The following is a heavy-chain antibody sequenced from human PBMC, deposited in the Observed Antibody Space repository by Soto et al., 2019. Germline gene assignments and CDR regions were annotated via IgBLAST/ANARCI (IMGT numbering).Heavy chain of an antibody. J-gene: IGHJ4*02. CDR2: LSDSVGTT. V-gene: IGHV3-23*01. D-gene: IGHD3-22*01. Sequence: EVQLLESGGGLVQPGGSLRLSCAVSGFSFGTYTVNWVRQAPGMGLEWVSGLSDSVGTTHYAYSVKGRFTISRDKSKNTLYLQMNNLRVEDTAVYYCAKHLIGGRLQSPFDLWGQGTQVTVSS. CDR1: GFSFGTYT. CDR3: AKHLIGGRLQSPFDL.